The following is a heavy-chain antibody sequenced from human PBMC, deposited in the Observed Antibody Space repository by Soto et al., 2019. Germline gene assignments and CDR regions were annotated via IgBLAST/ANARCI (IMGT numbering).Heavy chain of an antibody. CDR2: MNPNSGNT. V-gene: IGHV1-8*01. CDR3: ARPRYDILTGFFDAFDI. Sequence: ASVKVSCKASGYTFTSYDINWVRQATGQGLEWMGWMNPNSGNTGYAQKFQGRVTMTRNTSISTAYMELSSLRSEDTAVYYCARPRYDILTGFFDAFDIWGQGTMVTVSS. J-gene: IGHJ3*02. CDR1: GYTFTSYD. D-gene: IGHD3-9*01.